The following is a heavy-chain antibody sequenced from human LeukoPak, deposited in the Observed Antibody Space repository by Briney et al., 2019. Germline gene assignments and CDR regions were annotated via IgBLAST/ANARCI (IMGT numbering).Heavy chain of an antibody. CDR3: ARTTYGYRDAFDI. CDR1: GGSISSSSYY. CDR2: IYYSGST. D-gene: IGHD2/OR15-2a*01. J-gene: IGHJ3*02. Sequence: SETLSLTCTVSGGSISSSSYYWGWIRQPPGKGLEWIGSIYYSGSTYYNPSLKGRVTISVDTSKNQFSLKLSSVTAADTAVYYCARTTYGYRDAFDIWGQGTMVTVSS. V-gene: IGHV4-39*01.